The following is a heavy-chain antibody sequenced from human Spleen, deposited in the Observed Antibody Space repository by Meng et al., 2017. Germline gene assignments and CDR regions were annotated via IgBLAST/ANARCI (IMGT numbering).Heavy chain of an antibody. D-gene: IGHD1-1*01. CDR3: ARQRTGTTSR. CDR1: AGSISSGNYY. CDR2: IYYSGST. V-gene: IGHV4-39*01. Sequence: QLQLQESGPGLVKPSETLSLTCTVSAGSISSGNYYWGWIRQPPGKGLEWIGYIYYSGSTYYNPSLKSRVTISVDTSKNQFSLNLNSVTAADTAVYYCARQRTGTTSRWGQGTLVTVSS. J-gene: IGHJ4*02.